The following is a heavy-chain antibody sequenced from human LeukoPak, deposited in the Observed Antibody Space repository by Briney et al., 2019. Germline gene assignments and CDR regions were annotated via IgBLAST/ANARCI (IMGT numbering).Heavy chain of an antibody. J-gene: IGHJ4*02. CDR2: IANDGKTT. CDR1: GFTFSSFG. Sequence: GGSLRLSCAASGFTFSSFGMHWVRQAPGKGLEWVAVIANDGKTTYYADSVKGRFTISRDNSKNTLYLQMNSLRAEDTAVYYCARPYQTYFDYWGQGTLVTVSS. CDR3: ARPYQTYFDY. V-gene: IGHV3-30*03. D-gene: IGHD3-16*01.